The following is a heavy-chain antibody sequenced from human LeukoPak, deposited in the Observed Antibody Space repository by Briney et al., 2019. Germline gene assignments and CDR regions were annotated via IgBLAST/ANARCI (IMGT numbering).Heavy chain of an antibody. CDR3: TKDVVAGGAEI. Sequence: GGSLRLSCVASGFTSDEHGMHWVRQVPGKGLEWVSGIIWITGNLGYADSVEGRFLISRDNAKKSLYLQMNSLRVEDTALYYCTKDVVAGGAEIWGQGTMVIVSS. CDR2: IIWITGNL. D-gene: IGHD1-26*01. V-gene: IGHV3-9*02. J-gene: IGHJ3*02. CDR1: GFTSDEHG.